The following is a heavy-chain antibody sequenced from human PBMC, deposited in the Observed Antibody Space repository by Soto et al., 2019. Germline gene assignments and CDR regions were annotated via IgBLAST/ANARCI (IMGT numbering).Heavy chain of an antibody. CDR1: GFTFSSYS. CDR2: ISSSSSYI. Sequence: GGSLRLSCASSGFTFSSYSMNLVRQAPGKGLEWVSSISSSSSYIYYADSVKGRFTISRDNAKNSLYLQMNSLRAEDTAVYYCFITGTLLMPPYWGQGTLVTVSS. V-gene: IGHV3-21*01. D-gene: IGHD1-20*01. CDR3: FITGTLLMPPY. J-gene: IGHJ4*02.